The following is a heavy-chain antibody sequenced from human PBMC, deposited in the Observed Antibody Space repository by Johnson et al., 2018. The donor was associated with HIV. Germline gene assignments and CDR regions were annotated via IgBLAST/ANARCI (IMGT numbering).Heavy chain of an antibody. V-gene: IGHV3-30-3*01. CDR2: ISYDGSNK. CDR3: ALRDGYNYELGPVRHFDI. CDR1: GFTFSSYA. D-gene: IGHD5-24*01. J-gene: IGHJ3*02. Sequence: QVQLVESGGGVVQPGRSLRLSCAASGFTFSSYAMHWVHQAPGKGLEWVAVISYDGSNKYYADSVKGRFTISRDNSKNTLYLQMNSLRAEDTAVYYCALRDGYNYELGPVRHFDIWGQGTMVTVSS.